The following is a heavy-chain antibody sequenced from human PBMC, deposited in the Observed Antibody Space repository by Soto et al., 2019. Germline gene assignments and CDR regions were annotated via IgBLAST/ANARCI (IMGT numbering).Heavy chain of an antibody. CDR1: GCSISSSNW. CDR3: ARSPDSSGYYPRWYYYGMDV. Sequence: PSETLSLTCAVSGCSISSSNWWSWVRQPPGKGLEWIGEIYHSGSTNYNPSLKSRVTISVDKSKNQFSLKLSSVTAADTAVYYCARSPDSSGYYPRWYYYGMDVWGQGTAVTAP. D-gene: IGHD3-22*01. V-gene: IGHV4-4*02. CDR2: IYHSGST. J-gene: IGHJ6*02.